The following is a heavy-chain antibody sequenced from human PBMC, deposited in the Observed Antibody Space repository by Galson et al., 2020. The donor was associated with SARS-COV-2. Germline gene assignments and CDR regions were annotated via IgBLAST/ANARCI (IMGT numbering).Heavy chain of an antibody. J-gene: IGHJ6*02. CDR2: IYHSGST. V-gene: IGHV4-30-2*01. CDR1: GGSISSGGYS. Sequence: ASETLSLTCAVSGGSISSGGYSWSWIRQPPGKGLEWIGYIYHSGSTYYKPSLKSRVTISVDRSKNQFSLKLSSVTAADTAVYYCARGGVPPVTTRGLPPYYYGMDVWGQGTTVTVSS. CDR3: ARGGVPPVTTRGLPPYYYGMDV. D-gene: IGHD4-17*01.